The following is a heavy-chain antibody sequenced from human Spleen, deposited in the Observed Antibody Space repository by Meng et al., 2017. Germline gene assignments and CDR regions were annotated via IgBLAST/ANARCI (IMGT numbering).Heavy chain of an antibody. CDR1: GFTFDDYA. J-gene: IGHJ4*02. V-gene: IGHV3-9*01. CDR2: ISWNSDRI. CDR3: AKGKTSNYYFDY. Sequence: SLKISCVASGFTFDDYAMHWVRQVPGKGLEWVSGISWNSDRIAYADSVKGRFTISRDNAKKSVHLLMNSLRDEDTALYYCAKGKTSNYYFDYWGQGTLVTVSS. D-gene: IGHD1-1*01.